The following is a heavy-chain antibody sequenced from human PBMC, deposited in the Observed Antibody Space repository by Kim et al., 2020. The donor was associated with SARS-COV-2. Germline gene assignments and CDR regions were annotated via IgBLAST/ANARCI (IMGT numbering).Heavy chain of an antibody. CDR2: ISYDGSNK. V-gene: IGHV3-30*03. J-gene: IGHJ4*02. CDR1: GFTFSSYG. D-gene: IGHD2-2*01. Sequence: GGSLRLSCAASGFTFSSYGMHWVRQAPGKGLEWVAVISYDGSNKYYADSVKGRFTISRDNSKNTLYLQMNSLRAEDTAVYYCATSQQPAPYMGFDYWGQGTLVTVSS. CDR3: ATSQQPAPYMGFDY.